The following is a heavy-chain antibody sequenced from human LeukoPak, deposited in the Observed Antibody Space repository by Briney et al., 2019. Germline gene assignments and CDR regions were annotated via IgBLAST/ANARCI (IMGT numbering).Heavy chain of an antibody. CDR1: GYTFTSYG. CDR2: ISAYNGNT. D-gene: IGHD3-22*01. CDR3: ARTEYYYDSSGHPRSNAFDI. J-gene: IGHJ3*02. Sequence: ASVKVSCKASGYTFTSYGISWVRQAPGQGLEWMGWISAYNGNTNYAQKLQGRVTMTTDTSTSTAYMELRSLRSDDTAAYYCARTEYYYDSSGHPRSNAFDIWGQGTMVTVSS. V-gene: IGHV1-18*01.